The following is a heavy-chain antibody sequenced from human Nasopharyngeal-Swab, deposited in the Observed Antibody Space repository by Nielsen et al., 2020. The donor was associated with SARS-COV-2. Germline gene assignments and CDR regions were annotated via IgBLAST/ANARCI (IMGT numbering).Heavy chain of an antibody. CDR3: ARVPGSSGWYSRFGWFDP. J-gene: IGHJ5*02. D-gene: IGHD6-19*01. V-gene: IGHV6-1*01. Sequence: SETLSLTCAISGDSVSSNSAAWNWIRQSPSRGLEWLGRTYYRSKWYNDYAVSVKSRITINPDTSKSQFSLQLNSVTPEDTAVYYCARVPGSSGWYSRFGWFDPWGQGTLVTVSS. CDR2: TYYRSKWYN. CDR1: GDSVSSNSAA.